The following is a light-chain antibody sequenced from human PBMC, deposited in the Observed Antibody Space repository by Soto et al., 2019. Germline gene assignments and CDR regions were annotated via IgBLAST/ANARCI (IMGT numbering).Light chain of an antibody. J-gene: IGKJ2*01. CDR1: QNFGNTF. CDR3: QQYGSSPYT. V-gene: IGKV3-20*01. CDR2: GAS. Sequence: ETVLTQSPGTLSLSPGERATLSCRASQNFGNTFLAWYQQKPGQAPRLLIYGASDRATGIPDRFSGSGSGTDFTLTISRLDPEDFAVYYCQQYGSSPYTFGQGTNLEIK.